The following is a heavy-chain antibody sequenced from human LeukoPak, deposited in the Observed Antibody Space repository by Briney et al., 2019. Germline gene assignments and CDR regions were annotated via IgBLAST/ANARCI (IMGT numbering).Heavy chain of an antibody. V-gene: IGHV4-59*08. Sequence: SETLSLTCTVSGGSISSYYWSWIRQPPGKGLEWIGYIYYSGSTNYNPSLKSRVTISVDTSKNQFSLKLSSVTAADTAVYYCARRGYGDYFDYWGQGTLVTVSS. CDR1: GGSISSYY. D-gene: IGHD4-17*01. CDR2: IYYSGST. CDR3: ARRGYGDYFDY. J-gene: IGHJ4*02.